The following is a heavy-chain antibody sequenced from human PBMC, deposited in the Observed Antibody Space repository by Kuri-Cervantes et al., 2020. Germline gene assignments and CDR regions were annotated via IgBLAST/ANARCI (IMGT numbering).Heavy chain of an antibody. V-gene: IGHV3-48*03. CDR2: ISSSGSTI. J-gene: IGHJ4*02. CDR3: ARAYLGLGKLDY. D-gene: IGHD7-27*01. Sequence: GGSLRLSCAASGFTFSSYEMNWVRQAPGKGLEWVSYISSSGSTIYYADSVKGRFTISRDNAKNSLYLQMNSLRAEDTAVYYCARAYLGLGKLDYWGQGTLVTVSS. CDR1: GFTFSSYE.